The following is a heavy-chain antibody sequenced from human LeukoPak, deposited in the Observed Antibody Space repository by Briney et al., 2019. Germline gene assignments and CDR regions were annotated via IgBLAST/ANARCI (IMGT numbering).Heavy chain of an antibody. CDR3: ASNVPTTVTTGLTDY. Sequence: GGSLRLSCAASGFTFSSYGMSWVRQAPGKGLEWVAVISYDGSNKYYADSVKGRFTISRDNSKNTLYLQMNSLRAEDTAVYYCASNVPTTVTTGLTDYWGQGTLVTVSS. D-gene: IGHD4-17*01. CDR1: GFTFSSYG. V-gene: IGHV3-30*03. CDR2: ISYDGSNK. J-gene: IGHJ4*02.